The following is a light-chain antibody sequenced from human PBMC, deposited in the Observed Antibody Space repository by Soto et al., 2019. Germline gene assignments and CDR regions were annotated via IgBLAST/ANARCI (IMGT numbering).Light chain of an antibody. Sequence: ILMTQSPSSLSAFVGDRVTITCRASQGIGNFLAWYQQKPGKVPKLLIYAASTLQSGVPSRFIGSGSGTDFTLTISSLQPEDVATYYCQKCKVAPFTFGGGTKVDIK. CDR2: AAS. V-gene: IGKV1-27*01. J-gene: IGKJ4*01. CDR1: QGIGNF. CDR3: QKCKVAPFT.